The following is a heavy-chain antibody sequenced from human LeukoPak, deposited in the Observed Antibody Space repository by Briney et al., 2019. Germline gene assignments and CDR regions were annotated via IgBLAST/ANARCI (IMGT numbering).Heavy chain of an antibody. CDR3: ARARAVAGPYYYYYYMDV. CDR1: GGSISDGSYC. CDR2: IYYSGRT. V-gene: IGHV4-39*07. Sequence: SETLSLTYTVSGGSISDGSYCWGWIRQPPGKGLEWIGSIYYSGRTYYNPSLKSRVTISVDTSKNQFSLKLSSVTAADTAVYYCARARAVAGPYYYYYYMDVWGKGTTVTISS. J-gene: IGHJ6*03. D-gene: IGHD6-19*01.